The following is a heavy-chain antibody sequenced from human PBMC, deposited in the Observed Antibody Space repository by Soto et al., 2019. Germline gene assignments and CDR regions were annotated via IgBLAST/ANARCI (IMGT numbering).Heavy chain of an antibody. CDR3: VAASSSYYFEY. J-gene: IGHJ4*01. CDR1: GFTFRWFG. V-gene: IGHV3-53*01. Sequence: PGLSLRLSSAGSGFTFRWFGMNWVRQRPGKGLEWVSFFYTGRSTYYATSVEGRFTISRDDSKNTIYFQMNSLRAEDTDVDYWVAASSSYYFEYWGHGTLVTVSS. CDR2: FYTGRST.